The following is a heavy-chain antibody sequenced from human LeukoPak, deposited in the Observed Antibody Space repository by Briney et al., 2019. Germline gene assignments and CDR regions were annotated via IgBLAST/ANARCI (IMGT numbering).Heavy chain of an antibody. D-gene: IGHD2/OR15-2a*01. CDR1: GGSISSYY. Sequence: PSETLSLTCTVSGGSISSYYWSWIRQPPGKGLEWIGYIYYTGSTNYNPSLKSRVTMSVDTSKNQFSLNLSSVTAADTAVYYCARHQTLLYYFDYWGQGTLVTVSS. V-gene: IGHV4-59*01. CDR3: ARHQTLLYYFDY. CDR2: IYYTGST. J-gene: IGHJ4*02.